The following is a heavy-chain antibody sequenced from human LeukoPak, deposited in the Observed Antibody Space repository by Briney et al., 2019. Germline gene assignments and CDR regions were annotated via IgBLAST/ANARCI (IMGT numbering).Heavy chain of an antibody. V-gene: IGHV4-30-4*01. CDR1: GGSMSSDNYQ. D-gene: IGHD3-10*01. CDR2: INYSGST. CDR3: ARYGSGSTWFDP. Sequence: SETLSPTCTVSGGSMSSDNYQWSWIRQPPGKGLEWIGYINYSGSTYYNPSLKSRVTISVDTSKNHFSLKLSSVTAADTAVYYCARYGSGSTWFDPWGQGTLVTVSS. J-gene: IGHJ5*02.